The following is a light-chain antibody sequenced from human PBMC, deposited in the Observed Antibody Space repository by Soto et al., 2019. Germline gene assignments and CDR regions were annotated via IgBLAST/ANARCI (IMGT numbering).Light chain of an antibody. Sequence: AIRMTQSPSSFSASTGDRVTITCRASQGISSYLAWYQQKPGKAPKLLIYAASTLQSGVPSRLSGSGSGTDFTLTISCLQSEDFATYYCQQYYSYPRPFCQGPKVEIK. CDR3: QQYYSYPRP. V-gene: IGKV1-8*01. J-gene: IGKJ1*01. CDR2: AAS. CDR1: QGISSY.